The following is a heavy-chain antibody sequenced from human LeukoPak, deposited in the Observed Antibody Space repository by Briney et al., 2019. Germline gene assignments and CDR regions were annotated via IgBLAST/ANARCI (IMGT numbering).Heavy chain of an antibody. Sequence: PSETLSLTCAVSGGSISSSNWWSWVRQPPGKGLEWIGEIYHSGSTNYNPSLKSRVTISVDKSKNQFSLKLSSVTAADTAVYYCARASMRRRDGYNRHYEIDYWGQGTLVTVSS. CDR1: GGSISSSNW. CDR2: IYHSGST. CDR3: ARASMRRRDGYNRHYEIDY. J-gene: IGHJ4*02. V-gene: IGHV4-4*02. D-gene: IGHD5-24*01.